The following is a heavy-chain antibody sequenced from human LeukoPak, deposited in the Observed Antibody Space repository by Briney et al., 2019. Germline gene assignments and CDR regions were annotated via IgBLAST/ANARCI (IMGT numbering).Heavy chain of an antibody. Sequence: PGGSLRLSCAASGFTFSSYAMHWVRQAPGKGLEYVSAISSNGGSTYYANSVKGRFTISRDNSKNTLYLQMGSLRAEDMAVYYCARDPTYHPQGIVATRGIFDYWGQGTLVTVSS. V-gene: IGHV3-64*01. CDR2: ISSNGGST. CDR1: GFTFSSYA. D-gene: IGHD5-12*01. J-gene: IGHJ4*02. CDR3: ARDPTYHPQGIVATRGIFDY.